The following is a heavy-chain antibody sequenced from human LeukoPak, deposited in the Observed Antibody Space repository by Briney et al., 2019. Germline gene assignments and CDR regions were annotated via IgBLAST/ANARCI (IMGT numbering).Heavy chain of an antibody. CDR1: GFTFSSYG. CDR3: ARAGFNWNDELFDY. Sequence: GGSLRLSCAASGFTFSSYGMHWVRQAPGKGLEWVAVISYDGSNKYYADSVKGRFTISRDNSKNTLYLQMNSLRAEDTAVYYCARAGFNWNDELFDYWGQGTLVTVSS. CDR2: ISYDGSNK. J-gene: IGHJ4*02. D-gene: IGHD1-1*01. V-gene: IGHV3-30*03.